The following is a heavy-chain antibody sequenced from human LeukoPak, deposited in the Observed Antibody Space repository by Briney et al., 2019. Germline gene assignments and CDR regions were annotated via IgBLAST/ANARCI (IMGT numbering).Heavy chain of an antibody. CDR2: ISSSSSYI. J-gene: IGHJ6*02. V-gene: IGHV3-21*01. CDR1: GFTFSSYS. Sequence: PGGSLRLSCAASGFTFSSYSMNWVRQAPGKGLEWVSSISSSSSYIYYADSVKGRFTISRDNAKNSLYLQMNSLRAEDTAVYYCARDDGYCSSTSCYRYYYYGMDVWGQGTTVTVSS. CDR3: ARDDGYCSSTSCYRYYYYGMDV. D-gene: IGHD2-2*01.